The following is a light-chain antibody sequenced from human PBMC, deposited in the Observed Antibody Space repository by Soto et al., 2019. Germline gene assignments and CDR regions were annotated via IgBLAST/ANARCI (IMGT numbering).Light chain of an antibody. J-gene: IGLJ3*02. V-gene: IGLV6-57*01. CDR1: SGSIASNF. CDR3: QSYDSSNPWV. CDR2: EDN. Sequence: QSVSESPGKTVTISCTRSSGSIASNFVQWYQQRPGSSPTTVIYEDNQRPSGVPARFSGSIDRSSNSASLTISGLMTEDEADYYCQSYDSSNPWVFGGGTQLTVL.